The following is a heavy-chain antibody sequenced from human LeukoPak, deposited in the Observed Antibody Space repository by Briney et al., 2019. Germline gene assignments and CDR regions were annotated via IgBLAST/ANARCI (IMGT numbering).Heavy chain of an antibody. CDR1: GFTFSSYS. CDR3: ARDLGPYIVVVPAAPFGY. D-gene: IGHD2-2*01. Sequence: GGSLRLSSAASGFTFSSYSMNWVRQAPGKGLEWVSSISSSSSYIYYADSVKGRFTISRDNAKNSLYLQMNSLRAEDTAVYYCARDLGPYIVVVPAAPFGYWGQGTLVTVS. CDR2: ISSSSSYI. J-gene: IGHJ4*02. V-gene: IGHV3-21*01.